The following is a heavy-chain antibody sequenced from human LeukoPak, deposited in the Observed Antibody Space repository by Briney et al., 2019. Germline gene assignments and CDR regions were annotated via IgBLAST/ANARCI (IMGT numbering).Heavy chain of an antibody. V-gene: IGHV3-74*01. CDR1: GFTFSSYW. CDR3: AKGYYDYGWGSYYFDY. CDR2: IDSDGTRT. Sequence: GGSLRLSRAASGFTFSSYWIHWARQAPGKGLVCVLRIDSDGTRTSYAPSGTGRLTISRDNSRDTIYMQMNSQRTEDPAVYYCAKGYYDYGWGSYYFDYWGQGTLVTVSS. J-gene: IGHJ4*02. D-gene: IGHD3-16*01.